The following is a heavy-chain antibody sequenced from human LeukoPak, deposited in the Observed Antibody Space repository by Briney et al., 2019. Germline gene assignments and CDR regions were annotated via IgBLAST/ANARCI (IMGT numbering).Heavy chain of an antibody. D-gene: IGHD5-18*01. CDR2: ISSSSSYI. Sequence: GGSLRLSCAASGFTFSSYSMNWVRQAPGKGLEWVSSISSSSSYIYYADSVKGRFTISRDNAKNSLYLQMNSLRAEDTAVYYCARSYVVDTAMVIVGPIGMDVWGKGTTVTVSS. CDR1: GFTFSSYS. J-gene: IGHJ6*03. CDR3: ARSYVVDTAMVIVGPIGMDV. V-gene: IGHV3-21*01.